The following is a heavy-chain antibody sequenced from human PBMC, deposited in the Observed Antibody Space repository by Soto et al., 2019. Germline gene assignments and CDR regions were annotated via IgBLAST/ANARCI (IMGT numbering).Heavy chain of an antibody. D-gene: IGHD1-26*01. CDR2: INPNSGGT. Sequence: ASVKVSCKASGYTLTGYHMHWVRHAPGQGLEWMGWINPNSGGTNYAQKFQGWVTMTRDTSISTAYMEMSRLRSDDTAVYYCARSIVGGTYYYYGLDVWGQGTTVTVSS. CDR1: GYTLTGYH. CDR3: ARSIVGGTYYYYGLDV. V-gene: IGHV1-2*04. J-gene: IGHJ6*02.